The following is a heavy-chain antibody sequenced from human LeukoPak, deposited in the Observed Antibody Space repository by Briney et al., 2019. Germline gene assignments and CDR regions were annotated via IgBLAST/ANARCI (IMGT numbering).Heavy chain of an antibody. D-gene: IGHD4-17*01. V-gene: IGHV1-18*04. Sequence: ASVKVSCKASGYTFTGYYMHWVRQAPGQGLEWMGWISGSSGNTRYAQKFQGRVTVTADTSTSTAYMELELESLRSDDTAVYYCVRESPTGFDYWGQGTLVTVSS. CDR3: VRESPTGFDY. CDR1: GYTFTGYY. CDR2: ISGSSGNT. J-gene: IGHJ4*02.